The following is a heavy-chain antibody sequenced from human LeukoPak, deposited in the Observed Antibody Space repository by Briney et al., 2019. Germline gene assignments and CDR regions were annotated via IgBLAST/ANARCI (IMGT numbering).Heavy chain of an antibody. J-gene: IGHJ6*02. CDR1: GGSVGSGSYY. Sequence: SETLSLTCTVSGGSVGSGSYYWSWIRQPPGKGLEWIGYIYYSGSTNYNPSLKSRVTISVDTSKNQFSLRLSSVTAADTAVYYCAGRMDVWGQGTTVTVSS. CDR2: IYYSGST. V-gene: IGHV4-61*01. CDR3: AGRMDV.